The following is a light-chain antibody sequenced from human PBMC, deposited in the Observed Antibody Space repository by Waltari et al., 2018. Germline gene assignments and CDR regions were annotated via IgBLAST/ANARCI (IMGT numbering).Light chain of an antibody. Sequence: DIVMTQSPDSLAVSLGERATINCKSSQSVLYSSNNKNYLAWYQQKPGQPPKLLIYWASTRESGVPDRFSGSGSGKDFTLTISSLQAEDVAVYYCQQYYSTPFTFGPGTKVDIK. CDR2: WAS. CDR3: QQYYSTPFT. CDR1: QSVLYSSNNKNY. J-gene: IGKJ3*01. V-gene: IGKV4-1*01.